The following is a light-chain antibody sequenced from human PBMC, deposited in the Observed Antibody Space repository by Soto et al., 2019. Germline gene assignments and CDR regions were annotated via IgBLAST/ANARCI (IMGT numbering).Light chain of an antibody. CDR2: DVS. Sequence: EIVLTQSPVTLSLSPGESVTLSCRASQSVSSYLAWYQQKPGQAPRLLIYDVSNRATGIPARFSGSGSGTDFTLTISSLEPEDFALYYCQQRYNWPRTFGQGARVEVK. CDR1: QSVSSY. V-gene: IGKV3-11*01. J-gene: IGKJ1*01. CDR3: QQRYNWPRT.